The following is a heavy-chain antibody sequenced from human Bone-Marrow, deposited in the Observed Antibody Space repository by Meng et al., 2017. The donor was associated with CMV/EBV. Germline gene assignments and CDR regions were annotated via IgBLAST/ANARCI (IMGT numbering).Heavy chain of an antibody. J-gene: IGHJ6*02. CDR1: GGSFSGYY. CDR2: INHSGST. Sequence: GSLRLSCAVYGGSFSGYYWSWIRQPPGKGLEWIGEINHSGSTNYNPSLKSRVTISVDTSKNQFSLKLSSVTAADTAVYYCARGRSSFRSGNYGMDVWGQGTTVTFSS. D-gene: IGHD3-10*01. V-gene: IGHV4-34*01. CDR3: ARGRSSFRSGNYGMDV.